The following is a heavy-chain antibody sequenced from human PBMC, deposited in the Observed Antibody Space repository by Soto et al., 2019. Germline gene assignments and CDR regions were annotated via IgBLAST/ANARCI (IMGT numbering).Heavy chain of an antibody. Sequence: SGGSLRLSCAASGFTLSSYGMHWVRQAPGKGLEWVAVISYDGSNKYYADSVKGRFTISRDNSKNTLYLQMNSLRAEDTAVYYCAKDRIAAAVSYYYYGMDVWGQGTTVTVSS. J-gene: IGHJ6*02. V-gene: IGHV3-30*18. D-gene: IGHD6-13*01. CDR1: GFTLSSYG. CDR2: ISYDGSNK. CDR3: AKDRIAAAVSYYYYGMDV.